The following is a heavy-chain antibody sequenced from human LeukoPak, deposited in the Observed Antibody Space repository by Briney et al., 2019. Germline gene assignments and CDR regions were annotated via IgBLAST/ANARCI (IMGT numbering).Heavy chain of an antibody. CDR1: GFTFRLYG. CDR2: ISNDGNKK. V-gene: IGHV3-30*03. J-gene: IGHJ6*02. D-gene: IGHD3-3*01. Sequence: GKSLRLSCEASGFTFRLYGMHWVRQAPGKGLEWVALISNDGNKKYFADSVKGRFTMSRDNSKNTLYLQMNSLTPEDTAVYYCARGRYDFWSGYPRAAYYGMDVWGQGTTVTVSS. CDR3: ARGRYDFWSGYPRAAYYGMDV.